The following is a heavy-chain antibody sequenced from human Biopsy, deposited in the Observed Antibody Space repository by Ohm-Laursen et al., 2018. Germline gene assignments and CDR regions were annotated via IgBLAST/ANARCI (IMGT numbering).Heavy chain of an antibody. Sequence: SQTLSLTCTVSGGSISNNNYYWGWIRQPPGKGLEWIGHIYYSVMTNYNPSLQNRVSISVDTSRNQVSLTLSSVTAADTAVYYCARDSGILNYGNFKYYHYYGMDVWGQGTKVTVSS. D-gene: IGHD4-11*01. V-gene: IGHV4-61*01. J-gene: IGHJ6*02. CDR1: GGSISNNNYY. CDR3: ARDSGILNYGNFKYYHYYGMDV. CDR2: IYYSVMT.